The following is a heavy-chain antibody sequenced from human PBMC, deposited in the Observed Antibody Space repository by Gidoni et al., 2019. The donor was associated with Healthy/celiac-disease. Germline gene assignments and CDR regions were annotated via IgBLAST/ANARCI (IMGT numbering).Heavy chain of an antibody. J-gene: IGHJ5*02. Sequence: QVQLQQWGAGLLKPSETLSLTCAVSGGSFSGYYWSWIRQPPGKGLEWIGEINHSGSTNYNPSLKSRVTISVETSKNQFSLKLSSVTAADTAVYYCARGGGVGAPNWFDPWGQGTLVTVSS. CDR1: GGSFSGYY. D-gene: IGHD1-26*01. CDR2: INHSGST. CDR3: ARGGGVGAPNWFDP. V-gene: IGHV4-34*01.